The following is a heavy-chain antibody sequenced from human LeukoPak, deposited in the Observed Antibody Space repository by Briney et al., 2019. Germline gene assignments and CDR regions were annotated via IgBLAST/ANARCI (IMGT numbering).Heavy chain of an antibody. Sequence: ASAKVSCKASGYTFTSYGISWVRQAPGQGLEWMGWISAYNGNTNYAQKLQGRVTMTTDTSTSTAYMELRSLRSDDTAVYYCARSGLSSAHRLTQGYWGQGTLVTVSS. V-gene: IGHV1-18*01. D-gene: IGHD1-14*01. CDR2: ISAYNGNT. CDR3: ARSGLSSAHRLTQGY. CDR1: GYTFTSYG. J-gene: IGHJ4*02.